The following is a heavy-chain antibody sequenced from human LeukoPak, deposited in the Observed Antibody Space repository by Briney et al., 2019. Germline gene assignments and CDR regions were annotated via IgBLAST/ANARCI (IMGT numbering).Heavy chain of an antibody. CDR3: ATESLMIGSGGDIVWHDC. D-gene: IGHD3-16*02. Sequence: ASVKVSCKVSGYALADLSIHWVRQAPGNGLEFLGGFDTAEGKTIYVQSFRGRLTLTEDITTDTAYMELSSLRFESTVVYFGATESLMIGSGGDIVWHDCWGQGTQVTVS. CDR1: GYALADLS. V-gene: IGHV1-24*01. J-gene: IGHJ4*02. CDR2: FDTAEGKT.